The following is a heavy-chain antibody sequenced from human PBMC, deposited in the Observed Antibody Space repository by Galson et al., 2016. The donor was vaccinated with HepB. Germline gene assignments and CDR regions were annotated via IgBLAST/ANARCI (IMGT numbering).Heavy chain of an antibody. CDR3: AHVLSYFDPSDFYLLFDY. Sequence: PALVEPTQTLTLTCTFSGFSQSTRAVGVGWIRQPPGKALEWLALIFWDDDKRYRPSLRHRLTVTKDTAKNQVVLTMTNMDPVDTATYYCAHVLSYFDPSDFYLLFDYWGQGTPVTVSS. CDR1: GFSQSTRAVG. CDR2: IFWDDDK. J-gene: IGHJ4*02. D-gene: IGHD3-22*01. V-gene: IGHV2-5*02.